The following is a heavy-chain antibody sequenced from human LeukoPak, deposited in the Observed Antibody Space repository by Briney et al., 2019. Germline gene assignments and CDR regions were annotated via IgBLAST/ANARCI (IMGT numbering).Heavy chain of an antibody. J-gene: IGHJ4*02. D-gene: IGHD3-16*01. Sequence: SETLSLTCAVYGGXFSGYYWSWIRQPPGKGLEWIGYIYHSGSTNYNPSLKSRVTISVDTSKNQFSLRLSSVTAADTAVYYCARHWGAGTYYFEYWGQGTLVTVSS. CDR1: GGXFSGYY. V-gene: IGHV4-59*08. CDR3: ARHWGAGTYYFEY. CDR2: IYHSGST.